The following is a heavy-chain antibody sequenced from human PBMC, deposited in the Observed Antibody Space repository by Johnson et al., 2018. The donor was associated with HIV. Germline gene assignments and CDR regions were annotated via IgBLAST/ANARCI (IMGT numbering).Heavy chain of an antibody. D-gene: IGHD6-13*01. CDR1: GFTFSSYW. V-gene: IGHV3-74*01. CDR3: AREAAADAFDI. J-gene: IGHJ3*02. CDR2: IKSDGSRT. Sequence: VQLVESGGGLVQPGGSLRLSCAASGFTFSSYWMLWVRQAPGKGLVWVSRIKSDGSRTSYADSVKGRFTISRDNAKNTLYLQMNSLRVVDTAVYYCAREAAADAFDIWGQGTMVTVSS.